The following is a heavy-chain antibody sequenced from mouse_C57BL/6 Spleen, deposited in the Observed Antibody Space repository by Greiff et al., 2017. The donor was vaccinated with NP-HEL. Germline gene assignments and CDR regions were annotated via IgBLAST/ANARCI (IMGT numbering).Heavy chain of an antibody. D-gene: IGHD1-1*01. J-gene: IGHJ4*01. CDR3: ANYYGSNVYYAMDY. CDR1: GYTFTSYW. Sequence: QVHVKQPGAELVKPGASVKMSCKASGYTFTSYWITWVKQRPGQGLEWIGDIYPGSGSTNYNEKFKSKATLTVDTSSSTAYMQLSSLTSEDSAVYYCANYYGSNVYYAMDYWGQGTSVTVSS. CDR2: IYPGSGST. V-gene: IGHV1-55*01.